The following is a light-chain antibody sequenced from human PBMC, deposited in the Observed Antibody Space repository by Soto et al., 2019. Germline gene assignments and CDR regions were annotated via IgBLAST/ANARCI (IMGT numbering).Light chain of an antibody. J-gene: IGKJ1*01. CDR2: LAS. CDR1: QSLLHSNGYNY. CDR3: MQPLQAAPT. V-gene: IGKV2-28*01. Sequence: DPVMTQSPLSLPVTPGEPASISCKSSQSLLHSNGYNYVDWYLQKPGQSPQLLISLASNRASGVPDRFSGSGSGTDFTLKISRVEAEDVGVYYCMQPLQAAPTFGQGTKVEIK.